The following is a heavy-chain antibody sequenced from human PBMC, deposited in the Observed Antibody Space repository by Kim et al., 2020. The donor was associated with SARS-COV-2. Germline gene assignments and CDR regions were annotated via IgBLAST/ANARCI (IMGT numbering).Heavy chain of an antibody. CDR2: ISGSGGST. CDR3: AKDPTVAWFGELPLGYFDY. J-gene: IGHJ4*02. CDR1: GFTFSSYA. V-gene: IGHV3-23*01. Sequence: GGSLRLSCAASGFTFSSYAMSWVRQAPGKGLEWVSAISGSGGSTYYADSVKGRFTISRDNSKNTLYLQMNSLRAEDTAVYYCAKDPTVAWFGELPLGYFDYWGQGTLVTVSS. D-gene: IGHD3-10*01.